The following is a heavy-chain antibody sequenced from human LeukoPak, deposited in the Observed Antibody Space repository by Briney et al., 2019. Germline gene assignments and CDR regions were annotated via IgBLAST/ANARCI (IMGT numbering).Heavy chain of an antibody. Sequence: SVKVSCKASGYTFTSYDINWVRQAPGQGLEWMGGIIPIFGTANYAQKFQGRVTITADESTSTAYMELSSLRSEDTAVYYCARGASYYYYYMDVWGKGTTVTVSS. CDR2: IIPIFGTA. CDR3: ARGASYYYYYMDV. CDR1: GYTFTSYD. J-gene: IGHJ6*03. V-gene: IGHV1-69*13.